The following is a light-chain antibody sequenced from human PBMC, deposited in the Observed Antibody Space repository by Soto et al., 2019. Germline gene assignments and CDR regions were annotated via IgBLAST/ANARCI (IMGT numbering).Light chain of an antibody. CDR3: MQGIQFPHT. CDR1: QSLVDNDGDTY. Sequence: DIVMTQTPLSSPVTLGQPASISCRSSQSLVDNDGDTYLSWLQQRPCQPPRPLIYKVSKRFSGVPDRLSGSGTGTDFTLEISRVEAEDVRVYYCMQGIQFPHTFGQGTKV. V-gene: IGKV2-24*01. CDR2: KVS. J-gene: IGKJ2*01.